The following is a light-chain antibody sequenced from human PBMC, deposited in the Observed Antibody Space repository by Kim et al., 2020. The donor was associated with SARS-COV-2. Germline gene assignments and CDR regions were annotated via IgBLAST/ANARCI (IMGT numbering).Light chain of an antibody. CDR3: QSYDYRLSGSRV. CDR1: SSNLGAGYA. J-gene: IGLJ3*02. V-gene: IGLV1-40*01. Sequence: RVTISCTGSSSNLGAGYAVHWYQQLPGTAPRLLIYDNNNRPSGVPDRFSGSKSDTSASLAISGLQAEDEADYYCQSYDYRLSGSRVFGGGTQLTVL. CDR2: DNN.